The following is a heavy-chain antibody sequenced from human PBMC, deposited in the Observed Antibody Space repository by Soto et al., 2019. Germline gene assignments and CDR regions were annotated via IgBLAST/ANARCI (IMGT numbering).Heavy chain of an antibody. V-gene: IGHV3-11*01. Sequence: QVQLVESRGGLVKPGGSLRLSCAASGFTISVYYMSWIRQAPGKGLEWVSYISGSGSNIYYADSVKGRFTVSRDNARNSLYLQMNSRRADDTAVYYCARGTGELDYWGQGTLVTVSS. J-gene: IGHJ4*02. CDR1: GFTISVYY. CDR2: ISGSGSNI. CDR3: ARGTGELDY. D-gene: IGHD3-16*01.